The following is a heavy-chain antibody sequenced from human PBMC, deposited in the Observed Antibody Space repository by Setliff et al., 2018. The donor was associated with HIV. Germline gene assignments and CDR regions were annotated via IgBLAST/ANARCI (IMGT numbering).Heavy chain of an antibody. Sequence: GASVKVSCKASGYSFTGYYIHWVRQAPGQGLEWMGWINPNSGATNYAQKFEDKVTMTRDTSLSTGYMNLSRLRSDDTAVYYCARARRDSYDRGRRNHYYIDVWGKGTTVTVSS. CDR1: GYSFTGYY. V-gene: IGHV1-2*02. CDR3: ARARRDSYDRGRRNHYYIDV. J-gene: IGHJ6*03. CDR2: INPNSGAT. D-gene: IGHD3-22*01.